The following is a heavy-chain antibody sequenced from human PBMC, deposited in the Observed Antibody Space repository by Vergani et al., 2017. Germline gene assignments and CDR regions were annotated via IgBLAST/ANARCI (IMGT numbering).Heavy chain of an antibody. V-gene: IGHV3-30*18. Sequence: QVQLVESGGGVVQPGRSLRLSCAASGFTFSSYGMHWVRQAPGKGLEWVAVISYDGSNKYYADSVKGRFTISRDNSKNTLYLQMNSLRAEDTAVYYCAKAVAWFGELLSKPALYFDYWGQGTLVTVSS. CDR2: ISYDGSNK. J-gene: IGHJ4*02. CDR3: AKAVAWFGELLSKPALYFDY. CDR1: GFTFSSYG. D-gene: IGHD3-10*01.